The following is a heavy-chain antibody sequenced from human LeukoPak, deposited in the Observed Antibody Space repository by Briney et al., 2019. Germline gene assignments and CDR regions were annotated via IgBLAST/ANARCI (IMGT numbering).Heavy chain of an antibody. J-gene: IGHJ4*02. V-gene: IGHV4-39*01. CDR1: GGSISSSSYY. CDR2: IYYSGST. CDR3: ARQTGWELQGPGFDY. Sequence: SETLSLTCTVSGGSISSSSYYWGWIRQPPGKGLEWIGSIYYSGSTYYNPSLKSRVTISVDTSKTQFSLKLSSVTAADTAVYYCARQTGWELQGPGFDYWGQGTLVTVSS. D-gene: IGHD1-26*01.